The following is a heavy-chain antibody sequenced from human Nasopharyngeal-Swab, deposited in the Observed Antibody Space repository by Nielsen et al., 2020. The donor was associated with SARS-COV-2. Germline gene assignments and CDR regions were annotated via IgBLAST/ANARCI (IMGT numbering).Heavy chain of an antibody. CDR1: GGSISSYY. CDR2: IYYSGST. Sequence: SETLSLTFTVSGGSISSYYWSCIRQPPGKGLEWIGYIYYSGSTNYNPSLKSRVTISVDTSKNQFSLKLSSVTAADTAVYYCARGFDYWGQGTLVTVSS. J-gene: IGHJ4*02. V-gene: IGHV4-59*13. CDR3: ARGFDY.